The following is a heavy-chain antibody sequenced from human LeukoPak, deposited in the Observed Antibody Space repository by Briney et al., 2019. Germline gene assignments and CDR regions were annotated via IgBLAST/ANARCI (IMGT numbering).Heavy chain of an antibody. Sequence: GGSLRLSCAASGFTFSSYAMHWVRQAPGKGLEWVAVISYDGSNKYYADSVKGRFTISGDNSKNTLYLRMNSLRAEDTAVYYCARDTSSGWYIGYWGQGTLVTVSS. CDR2: ISYDGSNK. CDR1: GFTFSSYA. D-gene: IGHD6-19*01. J-gene: IGHJ4*02. V-gene: IGHV3-30-3*01. CDR3: ARDTSSGWYIGY.